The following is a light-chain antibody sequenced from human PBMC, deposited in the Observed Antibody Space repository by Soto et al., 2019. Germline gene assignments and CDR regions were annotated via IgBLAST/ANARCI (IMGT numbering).Light chain of an antibody. J-gene: IGKJ5*01. Sequence: IVLTQSPATLAFYPGERTTLSCRASQSVSSYLAWYQQKPGQAPRLLIYDASNRATGIPARFSGSGSGTDFTLTISSLEPEDFAVYYCQQRSNWPPSITFGQGTRLEIK. CDR1: QSVSSY. CDR2: DAS. CDR3: QQRSNWPPSIT. V-gene: IGKV3-11*01.